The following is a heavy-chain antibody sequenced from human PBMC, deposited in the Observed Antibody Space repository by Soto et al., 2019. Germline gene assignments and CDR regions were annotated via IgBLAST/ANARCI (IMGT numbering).Heavy chain of an antibody. CDR1: GGSISSFY. D-gene: IGHD6-19*01. CDR2: VYDSGSR. J-gene: IGHJ5*02. CDR3: ASGVAETAFYPWATSFDL. Sequence: QMVLQESGTGLVKPSETLSLTCNVSGGSISSFYWTWIRQPAGGRLEWIGRVYDSGSRNDNPSLKTRITMSLHRSRSLFSLSLESVTASYPAVYYCASGVAETAFYPWATSFDLWGQVIIVTVAS. V-gene: IGHV4-4*07.